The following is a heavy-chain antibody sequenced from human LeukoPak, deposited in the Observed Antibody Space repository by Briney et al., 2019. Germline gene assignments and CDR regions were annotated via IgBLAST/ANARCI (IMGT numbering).Heavy chain of an antibody. CDR1: GFTFSSYA. V-gene: IGHV3-23*01. J-gene: IGHJ4*02. CDR3: AKSKLLLRRYGYFDY. CDR2: ISGSGGST. Sequence: QTGGSLRLSCAASGFTFSSYAMSWVRQAPGKGLEWVSAISGSGGSTYYADSVKGRFTISRDNSKNTLYLQMNSLRAEDTAVYYCAKSKLLLRRYGYFDYWGQGTLVTVSS. D-gene: IGHD2-15*01.